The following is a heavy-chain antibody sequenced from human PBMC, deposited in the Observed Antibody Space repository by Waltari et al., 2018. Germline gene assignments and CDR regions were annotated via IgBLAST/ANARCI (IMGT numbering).Heavy chain of an antibody. CDR3: AAALGGGISASRPFHF. Sequence: VQLLQSGAEVKKPGTPVKISCKVSGDTFTENYIHWLQQAPGKGLQCMGLLDPEEGQAVYEEKFQGRVTMTADTSIHTAYMELTSLTSEDTAFYYCAAALGGGISASRPFHFWGQGTMITVSS. CDR1: GDTFTENY. V-gene: IGHV1-69-2*01. J-gene: IGHJ3*01. D-gene: IGHD3-10*01. CDR2: LDPEEGQA.